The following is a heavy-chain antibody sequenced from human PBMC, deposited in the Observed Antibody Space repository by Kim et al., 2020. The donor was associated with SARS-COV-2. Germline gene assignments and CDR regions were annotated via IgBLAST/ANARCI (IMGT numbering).Heavy chain of an antibody. CDR2: ISYDGSNK. Sequence: GGSLRLSCAASGFTFSSYAMHWVRQAPGKGLEWVAVISYDGSNKYYADSVKGRFTISRDNSKNTLYLQMNSLRAEDTAVYYCATIIEIGYWGQGTLVTVSS. V-gene: IGHV3-30-3*01. D-gene: IGHD1-20*01. CDR3: ATIIEIGY. J-gene: IGHJ4*02. CDR1: GFTFSSYA.